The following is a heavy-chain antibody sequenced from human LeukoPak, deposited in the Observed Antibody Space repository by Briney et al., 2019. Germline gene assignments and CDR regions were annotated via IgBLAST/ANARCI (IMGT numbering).Heavy chain of an antibody. CDR2: IYTSGST. J-gene: IGHJ4*02. Sequence: PSETLSLTCTVSGGSISPYYWSWIRQPPGKGLEWIGYIYTSGSTNYNPSLKSRVTISVDTSKNQFSLKLSSVTAADTAVYYCARYGITGAYDYWGQGTLVTVSP. CDR3: ARYGITGAYDY. D-gene: IGHD1-20*01. CDR1: GGSISPYY. V-gene: IGHV4-4*09.